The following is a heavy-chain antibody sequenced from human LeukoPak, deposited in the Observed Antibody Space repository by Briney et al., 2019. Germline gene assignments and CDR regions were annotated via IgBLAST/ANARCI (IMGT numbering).Heavy chain of an antibody. Sequence: ASVKVSCKASGYTFTSYGISWVRQAPGQGREWMGCISAYNGNTNYAQKLQGRVTMTTDTFTSTAYMELRSLSSDDTAVYYCARCWFGELFGYYGMDVWGKGTTVTVSS. V-gene: IGHV1-18*04. J-gene: IGHJ6*04. CDR3: ARCWFGELFGYYGMDV. CDR1: GYTFTSYG. CDR2: ISAYNGNT. D-gene: IGHD3-10*01.